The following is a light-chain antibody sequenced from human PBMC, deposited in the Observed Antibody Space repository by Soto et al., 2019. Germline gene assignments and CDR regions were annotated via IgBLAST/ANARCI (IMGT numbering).Light chain of an antibody. CDR2: SNY. Sequence: QAVVTQPPSASGTPGQWVTISCSGSNSNIGSNTVNWYQQVPGTAPKLLIESNYQRPSGVPDRFSGSKSGTSASLAISGLQSEDEAAYYCATWDDSLNGWVFGGGTKLTVL. V-gene: IGLV1-44*01. CDR3: ATWDDSLNGWV. J-gene: IGLJ3*02. CDR1: NSNIGSNT.